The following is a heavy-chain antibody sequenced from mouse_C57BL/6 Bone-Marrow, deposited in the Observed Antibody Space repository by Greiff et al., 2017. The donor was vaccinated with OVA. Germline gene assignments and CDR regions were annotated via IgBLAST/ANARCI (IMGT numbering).Heavy chain of an antibody. J-gene: IGHJ3*01. Sequence: QVQLQQPGAELVMPGASVKLSCKASGYTFTSYWMHWVKQRPGQGLEWIGEIDPSDSDTNSNQNFKGKSTLTVDKSSSTAYMQLSSLTSEDSAVYYCARDINDYGGFAYWGQGTLVTVSA. V-gene: IGHV1-69*01. D-gene: IGHD2-4*01. CDR3: ARDINDYGGFAY. CDR2: IDPSDSDT. CDR1: GYTFTSYW.